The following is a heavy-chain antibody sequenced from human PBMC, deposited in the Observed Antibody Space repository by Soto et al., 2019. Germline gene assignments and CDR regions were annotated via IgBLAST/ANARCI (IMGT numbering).Heavy chain of an antibody. D-gene: IGHD1-26*01. V-gene: IGHV1-69*01. CDR3: AREREVVGYFDL. J-gene: IGHJ2*01. CDR1: GGTFSSYS. Sequence: QVQLVQSGAEVKKAGSSVKVSCKASGGTFSSYSIGWVRQAPGQGLEWMGGIIPMFGTANYAQKFQGRVTITADEATSTVYMELTSLRSEDAAVYCCAREREVVGYFDLWGPGTVVTVSS. CDR2: IIPMFGTA.